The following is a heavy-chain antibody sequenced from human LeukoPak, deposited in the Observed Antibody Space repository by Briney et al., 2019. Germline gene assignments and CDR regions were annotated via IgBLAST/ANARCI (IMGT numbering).Heavy chain of an antibody. CDR2: FDPEDGET. D-gene: IGHD3-22*01. V-gene: IGHV1-24*01. Sequence: GASVNVTFKVSGYTLTELSMHWVRQAPGKGLEWMGGFDPEDGETIYAQKFQGRVTMTEDTSTDTAYMELSSLRSEDTAVYYCATVPSPYDSSGYYLHAFDIWGQGKMVTASS. CDR3: ATVPSPYDSSGYYLHAFDI. J-gene: IGHJ3*02. CDR1: GYTLTELS.